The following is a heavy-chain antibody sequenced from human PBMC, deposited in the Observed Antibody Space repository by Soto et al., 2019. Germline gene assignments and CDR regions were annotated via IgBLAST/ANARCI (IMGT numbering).Heavy chain of an antibody. D-gene: IGHD6-19*01. J-gene: IGHJ6*03. CDR2: IKSKTDGGTT. Sequence: GGSLRLSCAASGFTFSNAWMSWVRQAPGKGLEWVGRIKSKTDGGTTDYAAPVKGRFTISRDDSKNTLYLQMNSLKTEDTAVYYCTTLGSGWPEVDYYYYYMDVWGKGTTVTVSS. V-gene: IGHV3-15*01. CDR1: GFTFSNAW. CDR3: TTLGSGWPEVDYYYYYMDV.